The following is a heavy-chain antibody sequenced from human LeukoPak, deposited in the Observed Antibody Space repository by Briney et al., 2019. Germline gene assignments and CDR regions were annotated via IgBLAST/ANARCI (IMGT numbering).Heavy chain of an antibody. V-gene: IGHV1-3*01. D-gene: IGHD2-2*01. CDR2: INAGNGNT. CDR1: GYTFTSYA. Sequence: ASVKVSCKASGYTFTSYAMHWVRQAPGQRLEWMGWINAGNGNTKYSQEFQGRVTITRDTSASTAYMELSSLRSEDTAVYYCARENYCSSTSCYAGIVNLGYYGMDVWGKGTTVTVSS. J-gene: IGHJ6*04. CDR3: ARENYCSSTSCYAGIVNLGYYGMDV.